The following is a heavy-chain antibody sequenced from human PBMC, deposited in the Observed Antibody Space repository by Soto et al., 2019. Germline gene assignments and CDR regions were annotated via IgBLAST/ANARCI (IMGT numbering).Heavy chain of an antibody. J-gene: IGHJ6*02. CDR1: GGSISSYY. CDR2: INHSGST. V-gene: IGHV4-34*01. CDR3: ARLLTTAYYYYYYGMDV. Sequence: SETLSLTCTVSGGSISSYYWSWIRQPPGTGLEWIGEINHSGSTNYNPSLKSRVTISVDTSKNQFSLKLSSVTAADTAVYYCARLLTTAYYYYYYGMDVWGQGTTVTVSS. D-gene: IGHD4-4*01.